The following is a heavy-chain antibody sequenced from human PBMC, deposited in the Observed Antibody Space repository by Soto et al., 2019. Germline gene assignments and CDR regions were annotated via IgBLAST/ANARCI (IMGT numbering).Heavy chain of an antibody. CDR3: ARHNYGSGSTYFDY. J-gene: IGHJ4*02. CDR2: IYYSGST. CDR1: GGSISSYY. D-gene: IGHD3-10*01. V-gene: IGHV4-59*08. Sequence: SETLSLTCTVSGGSISSYYWSWIRQPPGKGLEWIGYIYYSGSTNYNPSLKSRVTISVDTSKNQFSLKLNSMTAADTAVYYCARHNYGSGSTYFDYWGQGTLVTXSS.